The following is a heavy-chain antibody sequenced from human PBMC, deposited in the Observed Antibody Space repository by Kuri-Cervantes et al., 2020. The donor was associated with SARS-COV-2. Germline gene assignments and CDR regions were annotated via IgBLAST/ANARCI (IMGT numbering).Heavy chain of an antibody. D-gene: IGHD3-10*01. CDR1: GFTFSSYG. V-gene: IGHV3-33*08. J-gene: IGHJ6*02. CDR2: IWYDGSNK. CDR3: ARDGSDGYYGSHGMDV. Sequence: GESLKISCAASGFTFSSYGMHWVRQAPGKGLEWVAVIWYDGSNKYYADSVKGRFTISRDNSKNTLYLQMNSLRAEDTAVYYCARDGSDGYYGSHGMDVWGQGTTVTVSS.